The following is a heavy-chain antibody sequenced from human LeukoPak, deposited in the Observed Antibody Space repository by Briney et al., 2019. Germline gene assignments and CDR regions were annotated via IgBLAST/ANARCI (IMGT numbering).Heavy chain of an antibody. Sequence: SVKVSCKASGGTFSSDAISWVRQAPGQGLECMARIIPIFGTPNYAQKFQGRVTITADKSTSTAYMDLSSLRYEDTAVYYCAREAPKKERTYYYDSSGYYWFVYWGQGTLVTVSS. CDR3: AREAPKKERTYYYDSSGYYWFVY. CDR1: GGTFSSDA. D-gene: IGHD3-22*01. CDR2: IIPIFGTP. J-gene: IGHJ4*02. V-gene: IGHV1-69*06.